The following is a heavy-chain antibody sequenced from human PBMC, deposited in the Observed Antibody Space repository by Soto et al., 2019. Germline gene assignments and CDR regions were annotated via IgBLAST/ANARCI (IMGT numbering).Heavy chain of an antibody. CDR2: IYYSGST. CDR3: ARRDVDYYDSSGYFHY. D-gene: IGHD3-22*01. J-gene: IGHJ4*02. Sequence: TLSLTCTFSCGSISSYYWSWIRQPPGKGLEWIGYIYYSGSTNYNHSLKSRVTISVDTSKNQFSLKLSSVTAADTAVYYCARRDVDYYDSSGYFHYWGQGTLVTVSS. CDR1: CGSISSYY. V-gene: IGHV4-59*01.